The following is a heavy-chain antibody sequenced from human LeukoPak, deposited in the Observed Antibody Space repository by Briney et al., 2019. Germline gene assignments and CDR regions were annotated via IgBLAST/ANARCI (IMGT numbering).Heavy chain of an antibody. CDR1: GGSISSYY. V-gene: IGHV4-59*12. D-gene: IGHD5-12*01. CDR2: IYYSGST. CDR3: ARDRGYSGYDY. Sequence: SETLSLTCTVSGGSISSYYWSWIRQPPGKGLEWIGYIYYSGSTIYNPSLKSRVTISVDTSKNQFSLKLSSVTAADTAVYYCARDRGYSGYDYWGQGTLVTVSS. J-gene: IGHJ4*02.